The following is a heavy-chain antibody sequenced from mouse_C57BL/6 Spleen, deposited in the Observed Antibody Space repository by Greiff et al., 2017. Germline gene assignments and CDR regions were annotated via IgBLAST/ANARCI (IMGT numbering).Heavy chain of an antibody. V-gene: IGHV1-54*01. CDR1: GYAFTNYL. CDR2: INPGSGGT. Sequence: QVQLKQSGAELVRPGTSVKVSCKASGYAFTNYLIEWVKQRPGQGLEWIGVINPGSGGTNYNEKFKGKATLTADKSSSTAYMQLSSLTSEDSAVYVCASHWDEYYAMDYWGQGTSVTVSS. CDR3: ASHWDEYYAMDY. J-gene: IGHJ4*01. D-gene: IGHD4-1*01.